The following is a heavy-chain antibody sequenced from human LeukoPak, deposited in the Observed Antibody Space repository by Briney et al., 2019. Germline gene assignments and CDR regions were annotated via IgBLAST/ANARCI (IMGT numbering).Heavy chain of an antibody. V-gene: IGHV3-7*01. CDR1: GFTFSNYW. D-gene: IGHD5-18*01. Sequence: GGSLRLSCAASGFTFSNYWMTWVRQAPGKGLEWVANIKQDGSEKYYVDSVKGRFTISRDNAKNSLYLQMNSLRAEDTAVYYCARESGYSYGLAGFFDYWGQGTLVTVSS. CDR2: IKQDGSEK. CDR3: ARESGYSYGLAGFFDY. J-gene: IGHJ4*02.